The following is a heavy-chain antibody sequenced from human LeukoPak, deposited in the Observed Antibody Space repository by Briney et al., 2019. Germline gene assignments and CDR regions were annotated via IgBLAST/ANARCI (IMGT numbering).Heavy chain of an antibody. CDR1: GGSFSGYY. CDR3: ARGSVTTLPERRHYYYYMDV. J-gene: IGHJ6*03. CDR2: INHSGST. V-gene: IGHV4-34*01. D-gene: IGHD4-17*01. Sequence: SETLSLTCAVYGGSFSGYYWSWIRQPPGKGLEWIGEINHSGSTNYNPSLKSRVTISVDTSKNQFSLKLSSVTAADTAVYYCARGSVTTLPERRHYYYYMDVWGKGTTVTVSS.